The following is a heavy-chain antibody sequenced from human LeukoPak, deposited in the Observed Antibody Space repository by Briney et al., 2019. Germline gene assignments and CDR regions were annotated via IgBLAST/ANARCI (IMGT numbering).Heavy chain of an antibody. V-gene: IGHV4-59*12. J-gene: IGHJ4*02. D-gene: IGHD3-22*01. Sequence: SETLSLTCTVSGGSISSYYWSWIRQPPGKGLEWIGYIYYSGSTNYNPSLKSRVTISVDTSKNQFSLKLSSVTAADTAVYYCARAQYYYDSSGSFGYWGQGTLVTVSS. CDR2: IYYSGST. CDR1: GGSISSYY. CDR3: ARAQYYYDSSGSFGY.